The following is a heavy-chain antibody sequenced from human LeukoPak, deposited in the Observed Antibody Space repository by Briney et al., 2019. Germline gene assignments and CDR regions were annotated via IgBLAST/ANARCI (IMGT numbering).Heavy chain of an antibody. Sequence: SETLSLTCTVSGGSISSYYWSWIRQPPGKGLEWIGYIYYSGSTNYNPSLKSRVTISVDTSKNQFSLKLNSVTAADTAVYYCARGSPIYSSSYYYYYMDVWGKGTTVTVSS. CDR1: GGSISSYY. J-gene: IGHJ6*03. CDR3: ARGSPIYSSSYYYYYMDV. V-gene: IGHV4-59*01. D-gene: IGHD6-6*01. CDR2: IYYSGST.